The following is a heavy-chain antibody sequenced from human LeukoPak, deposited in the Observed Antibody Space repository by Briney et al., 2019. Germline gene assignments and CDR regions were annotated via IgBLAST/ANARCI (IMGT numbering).Heavy chain of an antibody. CDR3: AHGAMYQLDY. Sequence: GGSLRLSCAASGFTFSSYGMHWVRQAPGKGLEWVAFIRYDGSNKYYADSVKGRFTISRDNAKNSLYLQMNSLRAEDTAVYYCAHGAMYQLDYWGQGTLVTVSS. CDR1: GFTFSSYG. CDR2: IRYDGSNK. V-gene: IGHV3-30*02. J-gene: IGHJ4*02. D-gene: IGHD2-2*01.